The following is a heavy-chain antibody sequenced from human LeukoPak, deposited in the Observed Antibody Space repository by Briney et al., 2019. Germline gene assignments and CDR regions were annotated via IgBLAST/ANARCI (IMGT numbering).Heavy chain of an antibody. CDR1: GCIFTNYW. CDR2: IYPRDSDT. V-gene: IGHV5-51*01. J-gene: IGHJ4*02. Sequence: GESLKISCKGSGCIFTNYWIGWVRQMPGKGLEWMGIIYPRDSDTRYSPSFQGQVTVSADKSISTAYLQWSSLEASDTAMYYCARRQYSGYDFDYWGQGTLVTVSS. CDR3: ARRQYSGYDFDY. D-gene: IGHD5-12*01.